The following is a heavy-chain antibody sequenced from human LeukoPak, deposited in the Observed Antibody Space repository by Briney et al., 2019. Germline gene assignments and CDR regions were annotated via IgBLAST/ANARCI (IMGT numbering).Heavy chain of an antibody. CDR3: ARVVYSYGYSDY. V-gene: IGHV4-39*07. D-gene: IGHD5-18*01. CDR2: IYYSGST. J-gene: IGHJ4*02. CDR1: GGSISSSSYY. Sequence: SETLSLTCTVSGGSISSSSYYWGWIRRPPGKGLEWIGSIYYSGSTYYNPSLKSRVTISVDTSKNQFSLKLSSVTAADTAVYYCARVVYSYGYSDYWGQGTLVTVSS.